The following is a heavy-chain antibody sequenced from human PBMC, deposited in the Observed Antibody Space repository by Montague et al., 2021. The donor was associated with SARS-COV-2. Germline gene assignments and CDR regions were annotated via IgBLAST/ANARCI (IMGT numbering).Heavy chain of an antibody. J-gene: IGHJ4*02. CDR3: ARQLPSYCSTNKCYPYYFDV. CDR1: GGSFSGYW. D-gene: IGHD2-2*01. CDR2: INHSGST. Sequence: SETLSLTCAVYGGSFSGYWWTWIRQSPGKGLEWIGGINHSGSTKYNPSLKSRVTISVDTSKNQFSLDLTSVTAADTAVYFCARQLPSYCSTNKCYPYYFDVWGQGALVTVSS. V-gene: IGHV4-34*01.